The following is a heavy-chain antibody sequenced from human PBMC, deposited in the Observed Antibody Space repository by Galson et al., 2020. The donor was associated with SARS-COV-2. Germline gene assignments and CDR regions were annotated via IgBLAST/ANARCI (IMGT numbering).Heavy chain of an antibody. Sequence: SETLSLTCTVSGGSISSSSYYWGWIRQPPGKGLEWIGSIYYSGSTYYNPSLKSRVTISVDTSKNQCSLKLSSVTAADTAVYYCASLWKTTYYYDSSGYKPPDYWGQGTLVTVSS. CDR1: GGSISSSSYY. CDR3: ASLWKTTYYYDSSGYKPPDY. J-gene: IGHJ4*02. V-gene: IGHV4-39*01. D-gene: IGHD3-22*01. CDR2: IYYSGST.